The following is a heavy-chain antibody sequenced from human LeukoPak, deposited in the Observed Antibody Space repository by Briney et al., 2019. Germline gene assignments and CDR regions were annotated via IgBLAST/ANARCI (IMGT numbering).Heavy chain of an antibody. J-gene: IGHJ4*02. CDR2: IYYSGST. CDR1: GGSISSSSYY. CDR3: ASLNFYCSGGSCYSDY. D-gene: IGHD2-15*01. V-gene: IGHV4-39*01. Sequence: SETLSLTCTVSGGSISSSSYYWGWIRQPPGKGLEWIGSIYYSGSTYYNPSLKSRVTISVDTSKNQFSLKLSSVTAADTAVYYCASLNFYCSGGSCYSDYWGQGTLVTVSS.